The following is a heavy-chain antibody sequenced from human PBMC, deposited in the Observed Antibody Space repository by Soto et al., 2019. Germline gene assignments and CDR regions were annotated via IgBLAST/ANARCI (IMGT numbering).Heavy chain of an antibody. J-gene: IGHJ3*02. CDR1: GFTFSNYA. D-gene: IGHD2-8*02. CDR3: AKATATGGGAFDI. Sequence: GGSLRLSCEASGFTFSNYAMSWVRQAPGKGLEWVSGISGSGRDTYYADSVKGRFTISRDSSQNTVYLQMNSLTAGDTALYYCAKATATGGGAFDICGQGTMVTVSS. V-gene: IGHV3-23*01. CDR2: ISGSGRDT.